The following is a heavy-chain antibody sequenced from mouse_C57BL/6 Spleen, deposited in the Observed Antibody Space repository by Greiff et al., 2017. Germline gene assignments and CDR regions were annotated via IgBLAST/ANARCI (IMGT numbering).Heavy chain of an antibody. CDR1: GFNIKDYY. CDR2: IDPEDGET. V-gene: IGHV14-2*01. CDR3: ASILYGSSLDY. D-gene: IGHD1-1*01. Sequence: VQLQQSGAELVKPGASVKLSCTASGFNIKDYYMHWVKQRTEQGLEWIGRIDPEDGETKYAPKFQGKATITADTSSNTAYLQLSSLTSKDTAVYYCASILYGSSLDYWGQGTTLTVSS. J-gene: IGHJ2*01.